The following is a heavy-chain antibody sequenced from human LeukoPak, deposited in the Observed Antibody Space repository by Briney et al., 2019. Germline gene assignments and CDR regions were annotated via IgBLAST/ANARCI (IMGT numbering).Heavy chain of an antibody. CDR2: INFSGYT. CDR1: GVSFGSYS. J-gene: IGHJ4*02. V-gene: IGHV4-34*01. CDR3: TRVGSTSAKFDH. D-gene: IGHD2-2*01. Sequence: PSETLSLTCAVSGVSFGSYSWTWIRQSPGKGLECIGEINFSGYTKYNPSLKSRVTMSVDTSKNQFSLKLASVTAADTAIYFCTRVGSTSAKFDHWGQRTLVTVSS.